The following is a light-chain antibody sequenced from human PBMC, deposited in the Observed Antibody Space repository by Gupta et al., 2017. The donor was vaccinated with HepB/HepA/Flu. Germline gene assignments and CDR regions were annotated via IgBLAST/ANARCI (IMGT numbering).Light chain of an antibody. J-gene: IGLJ2*01. Sequence: SYELTQPPSVSVSPGPTASITCSGDKLGDKYACWYQQKPGQSPVLVIYQDSKRPAGIPERFAGSNSGNTATLTISGTQAMEEDDYYCQAWDSSTVVVFGGGTKLTVL. CDR2: QDS. CDR3: QAWDSSTVVV. V-gene: IGLV3-1*01. CDR1: KLGDKY.